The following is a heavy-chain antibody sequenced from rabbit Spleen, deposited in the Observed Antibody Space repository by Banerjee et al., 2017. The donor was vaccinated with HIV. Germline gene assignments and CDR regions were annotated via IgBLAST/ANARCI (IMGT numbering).Heavy chain of an antibody. CDR3: ARLGHADVIGWNFGW. J-gene: IGHJ4*01. CDR1: GFSFSSSHY. Sequence: QSLEESGGDLVKPGASLTLTCTASGFSFSSSHYMCWVRQAPGKGLEWIACIYTGSSGSTYYASWAKGRFTISKTSSTTVTLQMTSLTAADTATYFCARLGHADVIGWNFGWWGPGTLVTVS. V-gene: IGHV1S40*01. D-gene: IGHD6-1*01. CDR2: IYTGSSGST.